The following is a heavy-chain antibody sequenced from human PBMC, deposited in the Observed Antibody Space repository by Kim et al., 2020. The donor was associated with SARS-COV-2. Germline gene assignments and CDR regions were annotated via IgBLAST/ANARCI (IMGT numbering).Heavy chain of an antibody. CDR3: AKDPRTVRGVIGRYFDY. CDR2: ISGDGGST. D-gene: IGHD3-10*01. V-gene: IGHV3-43*02. Sequence: GGSLRLSCAASGFTFDDYAMHWVRQAPGKGLEWVSLISGDGGSTYYADSVKGRFTISRDNSKNSLYLQMNSLRTEDTALYYCAKDPRTVRGVIGRYFDYWGQGTLVTVSS. J-gene: IGHJ4*02. CDR1: GFTFDDYA.